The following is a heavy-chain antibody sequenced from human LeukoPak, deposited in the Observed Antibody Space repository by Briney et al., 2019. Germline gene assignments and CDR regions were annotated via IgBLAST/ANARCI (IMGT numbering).Heavy chain of an antibody. CDR3: ANLLLEGLTDYYYYGMDV. J-gene: IGHJ6*02. CDR2: IYYSGST. D-gene: IGHD3-3*01. V-gene: IGHV4-39*01. Sequence: SETLSLTCTVSDGSISSSSYYWGWIRQPPGKGLEWIGSIYYSGSTYYNPSLKSRVTISVDTSKNQFSLKLSSVTAADTAVYYCANLLLEGLTDYYYYGMDVWGQGTTVTVSS. CDR1: DGSISSSSYY.